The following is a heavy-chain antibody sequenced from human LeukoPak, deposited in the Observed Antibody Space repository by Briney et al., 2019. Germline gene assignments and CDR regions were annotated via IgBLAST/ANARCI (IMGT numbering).Heavy chain of an antibody. CDR2: ISAYNGNT. CDR1: GYTFTSYG. J-gene: IGHJ4*02. V-gene: IGHV1-18*01. CDR3: ARTISASARLGELSLDDY. D-gene: IGHD3-16*02. Sequence: ASVKVSCKASGYTFTSYGISWVRQAPGQGLEWMGWISAYNGNTNYAQKLQGRVTMTTDTSTSTAYMELRSPRSDDTAVYYCARTISASARLGELSLDDYWGQGTLVTVSS.